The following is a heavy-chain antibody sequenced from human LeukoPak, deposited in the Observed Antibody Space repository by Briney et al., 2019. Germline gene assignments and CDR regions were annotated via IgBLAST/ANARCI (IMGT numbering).Heavy chain of an antibody. CDR1: GFTFSSYS. Sequence: GGSLRLSCAASGFTFSSYSMNWVRQAPGKGLEWVSSISSSSSHIYYADSVKGRFTISRDNAKNSLYLQMNSLRAEDTAVYYCARDYYDSSGYYRFDYWGQGTLVTVSS. D-gene: IGHD3-22*01. CDR3: ARDYYDSSGYYRFDY. V-gene: IGHV3-21*01. CDR2: ISSSSSHI. J-gene: IGHJ4*02.